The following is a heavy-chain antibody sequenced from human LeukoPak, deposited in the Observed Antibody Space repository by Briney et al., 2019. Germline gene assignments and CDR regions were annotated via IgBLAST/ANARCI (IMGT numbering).Heavy chain of an antibody. Sequence: SETLSLTCTVSGGSISGSSYYWGWIRQPPGKGLEWIGSIYYSGSTYYNPSLKSRVTISVDTSKNQFSLKLSSVTAADTAVYYCARHELRAAGYGDYVFLDYWGQGTLVTVSS. CDR1: GGSISGSSYY. D-gene: IGHD4-17*01. J-gene: IGHJ4*02. CDR2: IYYSGST. CDR3: ARHELRAAGYGDYVFLDY. V-gene: IGHV4-39*01.